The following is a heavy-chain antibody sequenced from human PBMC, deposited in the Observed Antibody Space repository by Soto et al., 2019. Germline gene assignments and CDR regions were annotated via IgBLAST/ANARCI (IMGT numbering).Heavy chain of an antibody. CDR2: IIRTNEGGTT. J-gene: IGHJ4*02. CDR3: VNERWYYFNN. V-gene: IGHV3-15*01. Sequence: EVQLVESGGGLVEPGGSLTLSCAASGFAFSQAYLAWVRQAPGKGLEWVGHIIRTNEGGTTNYAAPVKGRFTISRDDSKNTLYLRLTSLKTEDTAVYYCVNERWYYFNNWGQGALVTVYS. D-gene: IGHD1-1*01. CDR1: GFAFSQAY.